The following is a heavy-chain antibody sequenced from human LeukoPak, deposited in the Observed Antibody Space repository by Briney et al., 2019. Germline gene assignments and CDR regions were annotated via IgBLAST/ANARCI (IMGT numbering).Heavy chain of an antibody. D-gene: IGHD6-13*01. V-gene: IGHV4-59*05. CDR2: IYYSGST. CDR3: GAYSSSWYGFN. J-gene: IGHJ4*02. CDR1: GGSISPYH. Sequence: SETLSLTCTVSGGSISPYHWSWIRQPPGKGLEWIGSIYYSGSTYYNPSLKSRVTISVDTSKNQFSLKLSSVTAADTAVYYCGAYSSSWYGFNWGQGTLVTVSS.